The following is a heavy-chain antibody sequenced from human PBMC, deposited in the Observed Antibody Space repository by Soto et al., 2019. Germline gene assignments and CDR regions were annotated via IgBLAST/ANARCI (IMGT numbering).Heavy chain of an antibody. D-gene: IGHD2-15*01. CDR1: GGSISRSSYF. V-gene: IGHV4-39*01. J-gene: IGHJ4*02. CDR2: IYYSGST. CDR3: AAGQEYCSGGSCYPYYFDY. Sequence: SETLSPPCTVSGGSISRSSYFWGWIRQPPGKGLEWIGSIYYSGSTYYNPSLKSRVTISVDTSKNQFSLKLSSVTAADTAVYYCAAGQEYCSGGSCYPYYFDYWGQGTLVTVSS.